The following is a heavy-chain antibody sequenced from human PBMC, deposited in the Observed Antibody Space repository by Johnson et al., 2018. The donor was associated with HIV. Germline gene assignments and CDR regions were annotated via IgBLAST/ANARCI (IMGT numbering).Heavy chain of an antibody. D-gene: IGHD3-22*01. CDR3: ARDGIYSSPWDAFHI. J-gene: IGHJ3*02. V-gene: IGHV3-33*01. CDR2: IWNDGSNK. CDR1: GSLFSSYA. Sequence: QVQLVESGGGVVRPGTSLRLSCAASGSLFSSYAMHWVRQAPGKGLEWVTLIWNDGSNKYYPDTVKGRFPISRDNSKNTLYLQMNSLIAEDTAVYYCARDGIYSSPWDAFHIWGQGTMVTVSS.